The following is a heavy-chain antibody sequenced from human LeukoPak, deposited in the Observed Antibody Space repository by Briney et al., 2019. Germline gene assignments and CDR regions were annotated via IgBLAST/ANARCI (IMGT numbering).Heavy chain of an antibody. CDR2: INSDGSST. CDR3: ARDLPGIKQWLVRPHNWFDP. Sequence: GGSLRLSCAASGFTFSSYWMHWVRQAPGKGLVWVSRINSDGSSTSYADSVKGRFTISRDNTKNTLYLQMNSLRAEDTAVYYCARDLPGIKQWLVRPHNWFDPWGQGTLVTVSS. V-gene: IGHV3-74*01. J-gene: IGHJ5*02. D-gene: IGHD6-19*01. CDR1: GFTFSSYW.